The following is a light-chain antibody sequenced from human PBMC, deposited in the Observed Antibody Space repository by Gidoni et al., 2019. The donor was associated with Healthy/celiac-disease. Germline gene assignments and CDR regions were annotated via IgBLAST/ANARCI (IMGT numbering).Light chain of an antibody. Sequence: DIQMSQSPSSLSASVGDRVTITCRASQSISSYLNWDQQKPGKAPKLLIYAASSLQSGVPSRFSGSGSGTDFTLTISSLQPEEFATYYCQQSYSTPWTFGQXTKVEIK. CDR2: AAS. CDR3: QQSYSTPWT. CDR1: QSISSY. V-gene: IGKV1-39*01. J-gene: IGKJ1*01.